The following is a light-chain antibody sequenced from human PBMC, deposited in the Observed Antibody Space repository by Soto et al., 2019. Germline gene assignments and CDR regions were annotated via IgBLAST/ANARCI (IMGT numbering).Light chain of an antibody. J-gene: IGKJ1*01. CDR1: QGISSW. CDR3: QNYNSYSEA. Sequence: DIQMTQSPSSVSASVGDIVTITCRASQGISSWLAWYQQKPGKAPKLLIYDAFNLESGVPSQFSGSGSGTEFTLTISSLQPDDFATYYCQNYNSYSEAFGQGTKVDIK. V-gene: IGKV1-5*01. CDR2: DAF.